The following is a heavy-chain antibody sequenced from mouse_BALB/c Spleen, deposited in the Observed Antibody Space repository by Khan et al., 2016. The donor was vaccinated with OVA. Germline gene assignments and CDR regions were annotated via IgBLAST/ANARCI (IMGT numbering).Heavy chain of an antibody. J-gene: IGHJ3*01. CDR3: ARSYDGAWFAY. D-gene: IGHD1-1*01. CDR1: GYTFTDYV. CDR2: IYPGCGST. V-gene: IGHV1-77*01. Sequence: VQLQESGPELVKPGAAVKMSCKASGYTFTDYVISWVKQRTGQGPEWIGEIYPGCGSTYYNEKFKGKATLTADNSSNTAYMQLSSLTSEDSAVYFCARSYDGAWFAYWGQGTLVTVSA.